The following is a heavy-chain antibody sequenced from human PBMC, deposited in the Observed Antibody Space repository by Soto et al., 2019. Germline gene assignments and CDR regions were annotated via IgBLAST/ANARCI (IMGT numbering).Heavy chain of an antibody. CDR2: INSDGSST. J-gene: IGHJ4*02. V-gene: IGHV3-74*01. Sequence: EVQLVESGGGLVQPGGSLRLSCAASGFTFNSYWMHWVRQAPGKGLVWVSRINSDGSSTYYADSVKGRFTISRHNAKNTLYLHMNSLRAEDTAVHYCATHLPNYWGQGTLVTVSS. CDR1: GFTFNSYW. CDR3: ATHLPNY.